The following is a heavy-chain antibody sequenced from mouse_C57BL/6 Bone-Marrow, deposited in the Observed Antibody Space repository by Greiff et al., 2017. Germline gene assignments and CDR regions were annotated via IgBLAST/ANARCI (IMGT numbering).Heavy chain of an antibody. D-gene: IGHD2-4*01. V-gene: IGHV5-4*01. CDR2: ISDGGSYT. Sequence: EVQVVESGGGLVKPGGSLKLSCAASGFTFSSYAMSWVRQTPEKRLEWVATISDGGSYTYYPDNVKGRFTISRDNAKNNLYLQMSHLKSEDTAMYYCARDRGITNFDYWGQGTTLTVSS. CDR1: GFTFSSYA. CDR3: ARDRGITNFDY. J-gene: IGHJ2*01.